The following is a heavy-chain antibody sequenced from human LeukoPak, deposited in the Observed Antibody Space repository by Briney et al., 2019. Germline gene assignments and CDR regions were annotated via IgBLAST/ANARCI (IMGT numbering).Heavy chain of an antibody. CDR3: ARKYSSPQNWFDP. Sequence: SETLSLTCTVSGGSISSSSYYWGWIRQPPGKGLEWIGSIYYSGSTYYNPSLKSRVTISVDTSKNQFSLKLSSVTAADTAVYYCARKYSSPQNWFDPWGQGTLVTVSS. CDR2: IYYSGST. V-gene: IGHV4-39*07. J-gene: IGHJ5*02. D-gene: IGHD6-6*01. CDR1: GGSISSSSYY.